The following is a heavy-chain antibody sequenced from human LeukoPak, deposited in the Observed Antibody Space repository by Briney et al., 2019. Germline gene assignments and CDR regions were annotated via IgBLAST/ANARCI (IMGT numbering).Heavy chain of an antibody. V-gene: IGHV4-39*07. D-gene: IGHD2-2*01. CDR3: ARDSPAARYYMDV. CDR2: IQYSGST. J-gene: IGHJ6*03. Sequence: SETLSVTCTVSGDSFSSNSYYWAWIRQPPGKGLECIGGIQYSGSTYFNPSLKSRVTISVDRSKIQFSLKLSSMTAADTAVYYCARDSPAARYYMDVWGKGTTVTVSS. CDR1: GDSFSSNSYY.